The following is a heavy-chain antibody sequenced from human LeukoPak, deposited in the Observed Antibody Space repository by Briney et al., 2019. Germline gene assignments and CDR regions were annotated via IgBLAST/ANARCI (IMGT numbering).Heavy chain of an antibody. J-gene: IGHJ4*02. D-gene: IGHD3-10*01. CDR2: ISGSGGST. V-gene: IGHV3-23*01. Sequence: GGSLRLSCAASAFTFSSYAMTWVRQAPGKGLDWVSAISGSGGSTYYADSVKGRFTISRDNSKNTLYLQMNSLRAGDTAVYYCARDLARGGDWGQGTLVTVSS. CDR1: AFTFSSYA. CDR3: ARDLARGGD.